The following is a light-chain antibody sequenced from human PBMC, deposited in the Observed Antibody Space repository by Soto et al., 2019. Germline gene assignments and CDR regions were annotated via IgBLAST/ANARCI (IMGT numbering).Light chain of an antibody. CDR1: QSVRSD. V-gene: IGKV3-11*01. CDR3: QHLNNWPLT. CDR2: DAS. J-gene: IGKJ4*01. Sequence: EIVLTQSPATRSLSPGERATLSCRASQSVRSDLAWYQQKPGQAPRLLIYDASRRATGIPARFSGSGSGTVFTLTISSLEPDYVAVYYCQHLNNWPLTFGGGTTVEIK.